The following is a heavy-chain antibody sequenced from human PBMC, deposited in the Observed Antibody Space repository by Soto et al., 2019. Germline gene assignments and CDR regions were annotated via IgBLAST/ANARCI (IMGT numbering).Heavy chain of an antibody. J-gene: IGHJ4*02. CDR1: GYTFASYG. D-gene: IGHD3-22*01. CDR2: ISAYNGNT. CDR3: ARDPPSADYYDSSGPNDY. Sequence: GASVKVSCKASGYTFASYGISWVRQAPGQGLEWMGWISAYNGNTNYAQKLQGRVTMTTDTSTSTAYMELRSLRSDDTAVYYCARDPPSADYYDSSGPNDYWGQGTLVTVSS. V-gene: IGHV1-18*01.